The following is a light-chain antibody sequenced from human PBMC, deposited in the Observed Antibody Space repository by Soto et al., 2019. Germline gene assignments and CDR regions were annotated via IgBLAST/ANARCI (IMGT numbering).Light chain of an antibody. CDR2: WAS. CDR1: QSVLYSSNNKNY. Sequence: DIVMTQSPDSLAVSLGERATINCKSSQSVLYSSNNKNYLAWYQQKPGQPPKLLIYWASTRESGVPDRFSGSXSGXHFTLTIXSLQDEDMXVYYCQQYYSTPPRTFXXXT. V-gene: IGKV4-1*01. CDR3: QQYYSTPPRT. J-gene: IGKJ1*01.